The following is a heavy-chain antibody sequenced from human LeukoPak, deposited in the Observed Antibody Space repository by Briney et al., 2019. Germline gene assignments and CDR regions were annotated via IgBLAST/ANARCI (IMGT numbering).Heavy chain of an antibody. CDR1: GGSFSGYY. CDR3: ARGNSHFDY. V-gene: IGHV4-34*01. D-gene: IGHD1-20*01. J-gene: IGHJ4*02. CDR2: INHSGST. Sequence: PSETLSLTCAVYGGSFSGYYWSWIRQPPGKGLEWIGEINHSGSTNYNPSLKSRVTISVDTSKNQFSLKLSSVTAADTAVYYCARGNSHFDYWGQGTLVTVSS.